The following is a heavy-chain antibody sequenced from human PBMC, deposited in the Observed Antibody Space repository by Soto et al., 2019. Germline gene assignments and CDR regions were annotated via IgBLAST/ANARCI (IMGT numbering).Heavy chain of an antibody. J-gene: IGHJ5*02. CDR3: ARVTAVAGTRENWFDP. CDR2: ISAYNGNT. Sequence: QVQLVQSGAEVKKPGASVKVSCKASGYTFTSYGISWVRQAPGQGLEWMGWISAYNGNTNYAQKLQGRVTMTTDTPTSTAYMELRSLRSDDTAVYYCARVTAVAGTRENWFDPWGQGTLVTVSS. CDR1: GYTFTSYG. D-gene: IGHD6-19*01. V-gene: IGHV1-18*01.